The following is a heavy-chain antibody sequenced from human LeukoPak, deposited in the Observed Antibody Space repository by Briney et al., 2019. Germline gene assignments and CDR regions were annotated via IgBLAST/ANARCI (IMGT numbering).Heavy chain of an antibody. Sequence: PGGSLRLSCAASGFTFSTYAMSWVRQAPGKGLEWVSGVSGNGGRSDYADSVKGRFTTSRDNSKNSLFLQMNSLRAEDTAVYYCAREEGGAGLYGFDIWGQGTMVTVSS. CDR2: VSGNGGRS. V-gene: IGHV3-23*01. CDR3: AREEGGAGLYGFDI. D-gene: IGHD1-26*01. CDR1: GFTFSTYA. J-gene: IGHJ3*02.